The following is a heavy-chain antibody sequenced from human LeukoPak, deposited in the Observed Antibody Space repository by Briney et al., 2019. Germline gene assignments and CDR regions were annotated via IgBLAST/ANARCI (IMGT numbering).Heavy chain of an antibody. CDR1: GVSFSGYY. CDR2: INHSGST. V-gene: IGHV4-34*01. J-gene: IGHJ4*02. D-gene: IGHD5-12*01. CDR3: ARVSGYDWESFYDY. Sequence: KTSETLSLTCAVYGVSFSGYYWSWIRQPPGKGLEWIGEINHSGSTNYNPSLKSRVTISVDTSKNQFSLKLSSVTAADTAVYYCARVSGYDWESFYDYWGQGTLVTVSS.